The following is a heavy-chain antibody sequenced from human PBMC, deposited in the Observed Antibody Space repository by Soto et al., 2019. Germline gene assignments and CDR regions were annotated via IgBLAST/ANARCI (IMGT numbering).Heavy chain of an antibody. Sequence: QVQLVESGGGVVQPGRSLRLSCAASGFAFNDYAMHWVRQAPGKGLEWVAVISYDGNNKYYADSVKGRLIISRDNSKNTVYLQMSSLRADDTAVYYCAKSFTGWRWKGNYFDYWGQGTLVTVSS. V-gene: IGHV3-30*18. J-gene: IGHJ4*02. CDR2: ISYDGNNK. CDR1: GFAFNDYA. D-gene: IGHD3-3*01. CDR3: AKSFTGWRWKGNYFDY.